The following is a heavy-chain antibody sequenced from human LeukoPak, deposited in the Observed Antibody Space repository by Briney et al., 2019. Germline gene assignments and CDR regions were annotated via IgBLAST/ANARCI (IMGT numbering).Heavy chain of an antibody. D-gene: IGHD3-22*01. Sequence: PSETLSLTCTVSGGSISSYYWSWIRQPPGKGLEWIGYIYYSGSTNYNPSLKSRVTISVDTSKNQFSLKLSSVTAADTAVYYCARSKRITMIVVVITSAVVPFDIWGQGTMVTVSS. CDR3: ARSKRITMIVVVITSAVVPFDI. V-gene: IGHV4-59*12. CDR1: GGSISSYY. CDR2: IYYSGST. J-gene: IGHJ3*02.